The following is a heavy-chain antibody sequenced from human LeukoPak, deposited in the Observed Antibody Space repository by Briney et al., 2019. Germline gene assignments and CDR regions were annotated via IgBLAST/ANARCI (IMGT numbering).Heavy chain of an antibody. D-gene: IGHD6-19*01. Sequence: SGPALVNPTQTLTLTCTFSGFSLSTRGMCVSWIRQPPGKALEWLALIDWDDDKYYSTSLKTRLTISKDTSKNQVVLTMTNMDPVDTATYYCARSQGIAVAGAFDYWGQGTLVTVSS. J-gene: IGHJ4*02. CDR3: ARSQGIAVAGAFDY. CDR1: GFSLSTRGMC. CDR2: IDWDDDK. V-gene: IGHV2-70*01.